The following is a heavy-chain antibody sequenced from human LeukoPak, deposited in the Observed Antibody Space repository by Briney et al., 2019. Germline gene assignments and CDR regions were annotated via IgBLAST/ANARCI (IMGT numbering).Heavy chain of an antibody. J-gene: IGHJ3*01. CDR2: IYYSGST. CDR3: ARVGYNWNLWFDF. V-gene: IGHV4-39*02. Sequence: SETLSLTCSVSGGCISSSSYYWGWLRQPPGKGLEWIRSIYYSGSTYYNSSFKSRVTISVDTSKIHFSLKLSSVTAADTAVYYCARVGYNWNLWFDFWGQGTTVTVSS. CDR1: GGCISSSSYY. D-gene: IGHD1-7*01.